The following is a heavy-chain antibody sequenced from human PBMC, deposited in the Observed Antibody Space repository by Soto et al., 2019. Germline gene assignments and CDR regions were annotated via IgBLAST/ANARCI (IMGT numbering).Heavy chain of an antibody. V-gene: IGHV3-20*04. CDR3: ARERDCSSTSCYPPLYYFDY. J-gene: IGHJ4*02. CDR1: GFTFDDYG. D-gene: IGHD2-2*01. CDR2: INWNGGST. Sequence: PGGSLRLSCAASGFTFDDYGMSWVRQAPGKGLEWVSGINWNGGSTGYADSVKGRFTISRDNAKNSLYLQMNSLRAEDTALYYCARERDCSSTSCYPPLYYFDYWGQGTLVTVSS.